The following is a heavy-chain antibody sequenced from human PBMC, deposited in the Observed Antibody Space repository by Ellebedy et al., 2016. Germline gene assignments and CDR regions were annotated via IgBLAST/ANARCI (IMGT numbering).Heavy chain of an antibody. D-gene: IGHD5-12*01. V-gene: IGHV4-31*03. J-gene: IGHJ4*02. CDR3: ARGFRWLRLSGFDY. Sequence: SETLSLXXTVSGGSISSGGYYWSWIRQHPGKGLEWIGYIYYSGSTYYNPSLKSRVTISIDTSKNQFSLKLSSVTAADTAVYYCARGFRWLRLSGFDYWGQGTLVTVSS. CDR2: IYYSGST. CDR1: GGSISSGGYY.